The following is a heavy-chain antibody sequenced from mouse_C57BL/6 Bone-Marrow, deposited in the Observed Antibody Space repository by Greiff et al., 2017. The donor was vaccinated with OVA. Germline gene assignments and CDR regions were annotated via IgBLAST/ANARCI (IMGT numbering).Heavy chain of an antibody. D-gene: IGHD2-2*01. CDR2: IYPGGGYT. Sequence: QVQLQQSGAELVRPGTSVKMSCKASGYTFTNYWIGWAKQRPGHGLEWIGDIYPGGGYTNYNEKFKGKATLTADKSSSTAYMQFSSLTSEDSAIYYWARGGLPYAMDYWGKGTSVTVSS. J-gene: IGHJ4*01. CDR3: ARGGLPYAMDY. CDR1: GYTFTNYW. V-gene: IGHV1-63*01.